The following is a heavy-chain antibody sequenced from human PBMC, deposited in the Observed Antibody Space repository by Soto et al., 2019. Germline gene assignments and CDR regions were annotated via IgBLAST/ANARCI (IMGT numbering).Heavy chain of an antibody. J-gene: IGHJ6*02. CDR2: ISAYNGKT. V-gene: IGHV1-18*01. CDR3: ASQKDRDLGYYGMDV. Sequence: QVQLVQSGAEVKKPGASVKVSCKASGYTFTSYGISWVRQAPGQGLEWMGWISAYNGKTNDAQRLQGRVTMTTDTSTSTAYMELRSLRSDDTAVYYCASQKDRDLGYYGMDVWGQGTTVTVSS. CDR1: GYTFTSYG.